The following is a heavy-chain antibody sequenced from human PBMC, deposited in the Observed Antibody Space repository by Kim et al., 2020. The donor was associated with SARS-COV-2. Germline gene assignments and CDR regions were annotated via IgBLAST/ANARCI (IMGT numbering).Heavy chain of an antibody. Sequence: GGSLRLSCAASGFTFSSYGMHWVRQAPGKGLEWVAVISYDGSNKYYADSVKGRFTISRDNSKNTLYLQMNSLRAEDTAVYYCAKVKADYYDSSGLQGDA. CDR3: AKVKADYYDSSGLQGDA. CDR1: GFTFSSYG. D-gene: IGHD3-22*01. CDR2: ISYDGSNK. V-gene: IGHV3-30*18. J-gene: IGHJ3*01.